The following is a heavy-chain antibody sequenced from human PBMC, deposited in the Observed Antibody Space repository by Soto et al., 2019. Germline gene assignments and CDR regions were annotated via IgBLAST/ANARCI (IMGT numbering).Heavy chain of an antibody. Sequence: PGGSLRLSCAASGFTFSSYAMHWVRQAPGKGLEWVAVISYDGSNKYYADSVKGRFTISRDNSKNTLYLQMNSLRAEDTAVYYCAVSYVDTAMVILGYYGMDVWGQGTTVTVSS. CDR1: GFTFSSYA. D-gene: IGHD5-18*01. J-gene: IGHJ6*02. V-gene: IGHV3-30-3*01. CDR2: ISYDGSNK. CDR3: AVSYVDTAMVILGYYGMDV.